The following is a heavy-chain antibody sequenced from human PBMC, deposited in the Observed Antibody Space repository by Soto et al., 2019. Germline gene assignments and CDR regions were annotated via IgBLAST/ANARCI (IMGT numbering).Heavy chain of an antibody. CDR1: GFTFSSYA. J-gene: IGHJ4*02. V-gene: IGHV3-30*02. CDR2: IWCDGTNK. D-gene: IGHD5-18*01. CDR3: VKGGHTSGYHFDY. Sequence: GGSLRLSCAASGFTFSSYAMHWVRQAPGKGLEWVAVIWCDGTNKYYADSVKGRFTTSRDDSKNTLYLQMTSLRADDTAVYYCVKGGHTSGYHFDYWGQGTQVTVSS.